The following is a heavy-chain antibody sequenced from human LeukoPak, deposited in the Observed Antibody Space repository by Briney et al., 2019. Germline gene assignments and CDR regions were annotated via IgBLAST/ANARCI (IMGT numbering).Heavy chain of an antibody. CDR1: GFTFTNYA. V-gene: IGHV3-23*01. Sequence: GGSLRLPCAASGFTFTNYAMTWVRQAPGKGLEWVSGISEGVGNTYYADSVKGRFTISRDHSKNTLYLQVNSLRAEDTALYYCAKREKGTTGRFFDYWGQGTLVTVSS. CDR2: ISEGVGNT. CDR3: AKREKGTTGRFFDY. J-gene: IGHJ4*02. D-gene: IGHD4-17*01.